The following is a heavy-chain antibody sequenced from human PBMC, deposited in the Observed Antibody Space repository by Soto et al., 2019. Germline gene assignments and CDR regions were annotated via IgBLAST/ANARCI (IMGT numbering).Heavy chain of an antibody. CDR2: IYNSGTT. CDR1: GGSISSGNYY. V-gene: IGHV4-31*03. CDR3: ARERGFSMAV. J-gene: IGHJ6*02. Sequence: QVQLQESGPGLVKPSQTLSLTSTVSGGSISSGNYYWNWIRQLPGTGLGWIAYIYNSGTTSYNPSLNTRVSISGDTSENGLSLKLSSVTAAATAVYYCARERGFSMAVWGQGTTVTVSS.